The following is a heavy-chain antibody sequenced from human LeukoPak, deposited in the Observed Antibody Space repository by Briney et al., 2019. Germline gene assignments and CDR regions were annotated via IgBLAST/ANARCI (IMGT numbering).Heavy chain of an antibody. Sequence: ASVKVSCKASGYTFTGYYMHWVRQAPGQGLEWMGWINPNSGGTNYAQKLQGRVTMTTDTSTSTAYMELRSLRSDDTAVYYCARDSSGWPDAFDIWGQGTMVTVSS. D-gene: IGHD6-19*01. CDR1: GYTFTGYY. CDR3: ARDSSGWPDAFDI. CDR2: INPNSGGT. V-gene: IGHV1-2*02. J-gene: IGHJ3*02.